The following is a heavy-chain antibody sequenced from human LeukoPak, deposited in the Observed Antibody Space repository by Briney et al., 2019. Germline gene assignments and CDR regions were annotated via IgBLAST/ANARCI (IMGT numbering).Heavy chain of an antibody. CDR3: ARYTAYYMDV. J-gene: IGHJ6*03. CDR2: INHSGST. V-gene: IGHV4-34*01. D-gene: IGHD5-18*01. CDR1: GGSFSGYY. Sequence: SETLSLTCAVYGGSFSGYYWSWIRQPPGKGLEWIGEINHSGSTNYNPSLKSRVTISVDTSKNQFSLKLSSVTAADTAVYFCARYTAYYMDVWGKGTTVTVSS.